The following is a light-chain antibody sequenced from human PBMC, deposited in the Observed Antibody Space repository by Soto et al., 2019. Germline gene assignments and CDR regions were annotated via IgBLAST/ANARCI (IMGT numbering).Light chain of an antibody. CDR3: QQYNTWPPIT. Sequence: ETVLTQSPATLSLSPGERATLSCRASRSISTYLAWYQQKPGQAPRLLIYEALNRATGIPARFSGSGSWTEFTLTISSLQSEDFAVYYCQQYNTWPPITFGQGTRLEIK. V-gene: IGKV3-11*01. J-gene: IGKJ5*01. CDR2: EAL. CDR1: RSISTY.